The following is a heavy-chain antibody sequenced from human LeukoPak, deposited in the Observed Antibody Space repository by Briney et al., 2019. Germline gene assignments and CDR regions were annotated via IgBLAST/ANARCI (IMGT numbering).Heavy chain of an antibody. CDR1: GYTFTSYD. J-gene: IGHJ6*03. D-gene: IGHD2-2*01. CDR3: ARARLPYCSSTSCYYYYYYMDV. CDR2: MNPNSGNT. V-gene: IGHV1-8*03. Sequence: ASVKVSCKASGYTFTSYDINWVRQATGQGLEWMGWMNPNSGNTGYAQKFQGRVTITMNTSISTAYMELSSLRSEDTAVYYCARARLPYCSSTSCYYYYYYMDVWGKGTTVTVSS.